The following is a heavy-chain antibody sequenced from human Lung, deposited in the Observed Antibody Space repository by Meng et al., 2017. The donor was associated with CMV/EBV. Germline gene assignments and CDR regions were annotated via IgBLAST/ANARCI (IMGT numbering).Heavy chain of an antibody. Sequence: SETLSLXFAVSGGFISSSSWWSWVRQPPGKGLEWIGEIHHSGRTKYNPSLKSRVIISVDKSKNQFTLNLSSVTAADTAVYFCAREYCSATSCYLVTSGGMDVXGGGXTVTVSS. V-gene: IGHV4-4*02. CDR2: IHHSGRT. CDR1: GGFISSSSW. D-gene: IGHD2-2*01. CDR3: AREYCSATSCYLVTSGGMDV. J-gene: IGHJ6*04.